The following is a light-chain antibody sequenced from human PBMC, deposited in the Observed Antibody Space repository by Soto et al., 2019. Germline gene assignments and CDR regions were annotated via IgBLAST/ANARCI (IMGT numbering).Light chain of an antibody. CDR2: DVT. V-gene: IGLV2-14*03. CDR1: SSYIGGYSF. J-gene: IGLJ1*01. CDR3: SSYRSSTTNYV. Sequence: TSSYIGGYSFVSWYQQHPGKAPKLMIYDVTDRHSGVSNLFSGYKSGNTASLTISGLQAEDEADYYCSSYRSSTTNYVCGTGTKVTVL.